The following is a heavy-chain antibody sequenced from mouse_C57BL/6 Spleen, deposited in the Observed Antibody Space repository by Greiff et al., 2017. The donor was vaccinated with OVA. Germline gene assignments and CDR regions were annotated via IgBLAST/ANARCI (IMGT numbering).Heavy chain of an antibody. CDR2: IDPSDSYT. V-gene: IGHV1-50*01. CDR3: ARSYYGSSPAWFAY. J-gene: IGHJ2*01. Sequence: QVQLQQSGAELVKPGASVKLSCKASGYTFTSYWMQWVKQRPGQGLEWIGEIDPSDSYTNYNQKFKGKATLTVDTSSSTAYMQLSSLTSEDSAVYYCARSYYGSSPAWFAYWGQGTTLTVSS. CDR1: GYTFTSYW. D-gene: IGHD1-1*01.